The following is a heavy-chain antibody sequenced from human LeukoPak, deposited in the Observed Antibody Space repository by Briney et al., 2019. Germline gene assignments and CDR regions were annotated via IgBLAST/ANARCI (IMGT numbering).Heavy chain of an antibody. V-gene: IGHV4-59*01. Sequence: SETLSLTCTVSGGSISTYYWSWIRQPPGKGLEWIGYIYYSGNTNYNPSLKSRVTISVDTSKNQFSLKLSSVTAADTAVYYCAASIVGALDYWGQGTLVTVSS. J-gene: IGHJ4*02. CDR3: AASIVGALDY. CDR2: IYYSGNT. D-gene: IGHD1-26*01. CDR1: GGSISTYY.